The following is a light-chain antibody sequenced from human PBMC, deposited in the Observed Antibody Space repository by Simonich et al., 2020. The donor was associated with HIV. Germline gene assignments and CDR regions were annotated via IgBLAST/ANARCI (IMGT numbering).Light chain of an antibody. Sequence: EIVMTQSPATLSVSLGERATLSCRASQSVSSNLAWYQQKPGQAPRLLIYGASTRATGIPARFSGSGSGTDFTLTISSLEPEDFAVYYCQQRSNWLTFGGGTKVEIK. CDR3: QQRSNWLT. CDR1: QSVSSN. V-gene: IGKV3-11*01. J-gene: IGKJ4*01. CDR2: GAS.